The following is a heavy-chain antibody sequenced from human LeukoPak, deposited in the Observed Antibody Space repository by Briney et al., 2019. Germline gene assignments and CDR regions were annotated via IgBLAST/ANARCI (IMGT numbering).Heavy chain of an antibody. CDR3: ARVRLNAFDI. CDR2: INPNSGDT. J-gene: IGHJ3*02. CDR1: GYTITGYY. D-gene: IGHD3-16*01. Sequence: GASVKVSCKASGYTITGYYIHWVRQAPGQGLEWMGWINPNSGDTNYAQKFQGRVTMTRDTSISTAYMELSRLRSDDTAVYYCARVRLNAFDIWGQGTMVIVSS. V-gene: IGHV1-2*02.